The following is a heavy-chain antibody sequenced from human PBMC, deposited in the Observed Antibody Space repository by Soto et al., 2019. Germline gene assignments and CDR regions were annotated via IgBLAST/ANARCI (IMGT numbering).Heavy chain of an antibody. J-gene: IGHJ4*02. CDR1: GGSISSGDFY. CDR2: IYYTGSA. D-gene: IGHD3-9*01. CDR3: ARVDILTGFHY. Sequence: SETLSLTCTVSGGSISSGDFYWSWIRQPPGKGLEWIGYIYYTGSAYYNPSLKSRVTISLDTSKNQFSLNLTSVTGADTAVFYCARVDILTGFHYWGQGTLVTVSS. V-gene: IGHV4-30-4*01.